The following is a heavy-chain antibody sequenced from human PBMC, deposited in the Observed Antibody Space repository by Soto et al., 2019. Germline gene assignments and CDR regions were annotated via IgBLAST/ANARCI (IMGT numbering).Heavy chain of an antibody. Sequence: GGSLRLSCAASGFTFSTYERNWVRQAPGKGLEWVSYISSSGTTIYYADSVKGRFTISRDNAKNSLYLQMNSVSAEDTAVYYCATRSGGGGAFDFWGQGTMVTVSS. CDR2: ISSSGTTI. J-gene: IGHJ3*01. CDR3: ATRSGGGGAFDF. V-gene: IGHV3-48*03. D-gene: IGHD3-10*01. CDR1: GFTFSTYE.